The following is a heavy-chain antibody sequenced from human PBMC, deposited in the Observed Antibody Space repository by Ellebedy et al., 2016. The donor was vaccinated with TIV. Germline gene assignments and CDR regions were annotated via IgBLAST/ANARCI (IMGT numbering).Heavy chain of an antibody. D-gene: IGHD6-19*01. CDR3: ARDQWLGRAYYFDN. J-gene: IGHJ4*02. V-gene: IGHV3-7*01. Sequence: GGSLRLSCAASGFTFSNYWMTWVRQAPGKGLEWVANIKQDGSEEYYVDSVKGRFAISRDNARNSLHLQMNSLSAEDTAVYYCARDQWLGRAYYFDNWGQGTLVTVSS. CDR2: IKQDGSEE. CDR1: GFTFSNYW.